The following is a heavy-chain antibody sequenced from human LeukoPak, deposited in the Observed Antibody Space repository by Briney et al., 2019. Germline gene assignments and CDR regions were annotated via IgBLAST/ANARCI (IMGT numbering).Heavy chain of an antibody. CDR2: ISPSGGST. Sequence: GGSLRLSCAASGFTFSSYAMNWVRQAPGKGLERIASISPSGGSTYYADSVKGRFTISRDNSKNTLYLQMNSLRDEDTAVYYCAREYSSSYYFDYWGQGTLVTVSS. J-gene: IGHJ4*02. D-gene: IGHD6-13*01. CDR1: GFTFSSYA. V-gene: IGHV3-23*01. CDR3: AREYSSSYYFDY.